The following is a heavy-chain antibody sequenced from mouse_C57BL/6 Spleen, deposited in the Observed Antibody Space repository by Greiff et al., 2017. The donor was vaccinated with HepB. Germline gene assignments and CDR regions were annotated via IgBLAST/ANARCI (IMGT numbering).Heavy chain of an antibody. CDR1: GFTFSSYA. V-gene: IGHV5-4*01. J-gene: IGHJ4*01. CDR3: ARESHYGSAMDY. D-gene: IGHD1-1*01. CDR2: ISDGGSYT. Sequence: DVMLVESGGGLVKPGGSLKLSCAASGFTFSSYAMSWVRQTPEKRLEWVATISDGGSYTYYPDNVKGRFTISRDNAKNNLYLQMSHLKSEDTAMYYCARESHYGSAMDYWGQGTSVTVSS.